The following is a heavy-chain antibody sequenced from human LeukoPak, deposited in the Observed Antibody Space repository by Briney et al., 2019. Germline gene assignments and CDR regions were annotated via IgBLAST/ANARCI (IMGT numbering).Heavy chain of an antibody. CDR2: INHSGST. V-gene: IGHV4-39*07. J-gene: IGHJ3*02. Sequence: SETLSLTCTVSGGSVSSGSYYWSWIRQPPGKGLEWIGEINHSGSTNYNPSLKSRVTISVDTSKNQFSLKLSSVTAADTAVYYCARRRGYSYGLGPSPEGRAFDIWGQGTMVTVSS. D-gene: IGHD5-18*01. CDR3: ARRRGYSYGLGPSPEGRAFDI. CDR1: GGSVSSGSYY.